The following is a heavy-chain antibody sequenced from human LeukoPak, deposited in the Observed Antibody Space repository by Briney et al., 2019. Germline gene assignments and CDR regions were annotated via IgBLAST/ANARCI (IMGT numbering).Heavy chain of an antibody. CDR3: ARDLYCSSGSCYSTAFDI. CDR1: GYSISSGYY. D-gene: IGHD2-15*01. CDR2: IYPSGTT. J-gene: IGHJ3*02. V-gene: IGHV4-38-2*02. Sequence: SETLSLTCSVSGYSISSGYYWAWIRQPPGKGLEWIGLIYPSGTTYYNPSLKSRVTISVDTSENQFSLKLSSVTAADTAVYYCARDLYCSSGSCYSTAFDIWGQGTMVTASS.